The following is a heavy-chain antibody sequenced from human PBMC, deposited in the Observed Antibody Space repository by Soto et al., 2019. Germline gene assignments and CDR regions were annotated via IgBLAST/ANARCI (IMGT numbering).Heavy chain of an antibody. J-gene: IGHJ4*02. CDR3: ARVRGGDTHVFDF. V-gene: IGHV4-39*01. D-gene: IGHD3-10*01. CDR2: MYHTGST. CDR1: GASITRSGFY. Sequence: QLHLHESGPGLVKPSETLSLSCSVSGASITRSGFYWAWIRRPPGKELEWIGSMYHTGSTYYKPSLESRLTMSVDASKSQFSLRLTSMTAADAGVYFCARVRGGDTHVFDFWGQGARVTVAS.